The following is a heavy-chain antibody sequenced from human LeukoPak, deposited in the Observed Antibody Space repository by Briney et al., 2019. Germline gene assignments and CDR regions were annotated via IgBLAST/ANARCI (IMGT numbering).Heavy chain of an antibody. J-gene: IGHJ4*02. Sequence: SETLSLTCTVSGGSISNYYWSWIRQPAGKGLEWIGRIYTSGSTNYNPSLKSRVTMSVDTSKNQFSLKLSSVTAADTALYYCASTHYLRAAVGDYFDYWGQGTPVTVSS. CDR2: IYTSGST. CDR3: ASTHYLRAAVGDYFDY. CDR1: GGSISNYY. D-gene: IGHD3-16*01. V-gene: IGHV4-4*07.